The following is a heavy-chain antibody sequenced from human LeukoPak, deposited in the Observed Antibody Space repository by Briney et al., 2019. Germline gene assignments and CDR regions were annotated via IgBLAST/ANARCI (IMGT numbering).Heavy chain of an antibody. J-gene: IGHJ3*02. Sequence: SGGSLRLSCAASGFTVSSSYMSWVRQAPGKGLEWVSVIYSGGSTYYADSVRGRFTISRDNSKNTLYLQMNSLRAEDTAVYYCAKDLDSSSWSEAFDIWGQGTMVTVSS. D-gene: IGHD6-13*01. CDR1: GFTVSSSY. CDR3: AKDLDSSSWSEAFDI. CDR2: IYSGGST. V-gene: IGHV3-53*01.